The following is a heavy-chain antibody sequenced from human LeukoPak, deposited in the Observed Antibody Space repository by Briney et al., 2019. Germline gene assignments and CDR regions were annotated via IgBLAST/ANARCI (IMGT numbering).Heavy chain of an antibody. J-gene: IGHJ4*02. CDR1: GFTFSSYG. D-gene: IGHD4-17*01. CDR3: AKDTYGDYEGD. V-gene: IGHV3-33*06. CDR2: VWYDGSNK. Sequence: PGRSLRLSCAASGFTFSSYGMHWVRQAPGKGLEWVAVVWYDGSNKYYADSVKGRFTISRDNSKNTLYLQMNSLRAEDTAVYYCAKDTYGDYEGDWGQGTLVTVSS.